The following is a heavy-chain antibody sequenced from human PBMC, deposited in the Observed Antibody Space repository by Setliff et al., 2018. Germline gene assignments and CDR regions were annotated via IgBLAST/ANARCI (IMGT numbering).Heavy chain of an antibody. Sequence: ASVKVSCKTSGYTFISYGTSWVRQAPGQGLEWMGWINNYNGNTDYAQNIQGRVTMTTDTSTSTAYMELRSLRSDDTAVYYCARAPRLEWLLPTFDSWGQGTLVTVSS. CDR2: INNYNGNT. D-gene: IGHD3-3*01. CDR3: ARAPRLEWLLPTFDS. CDR1: GYTFISYG. J-gene: IGHJ4*02. V-gene: IGHV1-18*01.